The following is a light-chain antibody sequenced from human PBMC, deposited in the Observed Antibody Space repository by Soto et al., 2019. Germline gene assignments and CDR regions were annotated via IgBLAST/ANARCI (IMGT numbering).Light chain of an antibody. Sequence: IQMTQAPSTLSLSLRATVTITCRASQTISSWLAWYQQKPGKAPKLLIYKASTLKSGVPSRFSGSGSGTEFTLTISSLQPDDFATYYCQHYNSYSEAFGQGTKVDI. CDR3: QHYNSYSEA. J-gene: IGKJ1*01. CDR2: KAS. CDR1: QTISSW. V-gene: IGKV1-5*03.